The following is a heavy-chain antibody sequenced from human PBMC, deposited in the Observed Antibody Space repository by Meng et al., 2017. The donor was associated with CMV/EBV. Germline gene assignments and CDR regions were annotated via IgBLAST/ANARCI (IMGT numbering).Heavy chain of an antibody. D-gene: IGHD3-22*01. CDR1: GFTFSSHA. J-gene: IGHJ4*02. V-gene: IGHV3-23*01. Sequence: GESLKISCSASGFTFSSHAMSWVRQAPGKGLEWVSAISGSGGSTYYADSVKGRFTISRDNSKNTLYLQMNSLRAEDTAVYYCAKGGYYDSSGPLPSFDYWGQGTLVTVSS. CDR2: ISGSGGST. CDR3: AKGGYYDSSGPLPSFDY.